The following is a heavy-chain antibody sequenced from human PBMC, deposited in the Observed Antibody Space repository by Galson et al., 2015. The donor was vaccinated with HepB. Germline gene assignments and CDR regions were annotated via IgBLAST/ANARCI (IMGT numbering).Heavy chain of an antibody. V-gene: IGHV1-46*01. CDR1: GYTFSTYY. CDR2: FNPSGGST. Sequence: SVKVSCKASGYTFSTYYMHWVRQAPGQGLEWMGIFNPSGGSTNHAQKFQGRVTMTRDTSTSTDYMEMSSLRSEDTAVYYCVRPKTIFGVGKHYTMDVWGQGTTVTVSS. CDR3: VRPKTIFGVGKHYTMDV. D-gene: IGHD3-3*01. J-gene: IGHJ6*02.